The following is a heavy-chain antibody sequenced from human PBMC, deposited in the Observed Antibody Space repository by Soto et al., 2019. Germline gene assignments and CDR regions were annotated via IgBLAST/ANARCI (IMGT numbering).Heavy chain of an antibody. CDR2: IYYSGNT. J-gene: IGHJ4*02. CDR3: ARGSDSGYGHFDY. Sequence: QVQLQESGPGLVKPSQTLSLTCTVSGGSLSSGDYYWSWIRQHPGKGLEWIGYIYYSGNTYYNPSLKSRVTRTVDTSKNHFSRKLSSVTAADTAVYYCARGSDSGYGHFDYWGQGTLVTVSS. CDR1: GGSLSSGDYY. D-gene: IGHD5-12*01. V-gene: IGHV4-31*03.